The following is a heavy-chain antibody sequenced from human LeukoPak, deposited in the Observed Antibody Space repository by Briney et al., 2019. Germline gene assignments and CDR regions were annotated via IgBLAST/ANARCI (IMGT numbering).Heavy chain of an antibody. CDR1: GFTFNSYW. D-gene: IGHD3-10*01. J-gene: IGHJ4*02. V-gene: IGHV3-74*01. Sequence: GGSLRLSCAASGFTFNSYWMHWVRQVPGKGLVWVSRINGDGSNPSYADSVKGRFAISRDNSKNTLYLQMNSLRAEDTAVYYCARGPAMVRGVILDYWGQGTLVTVSS. CDR2: INGDGSNP. CDR3: ARGPAMVRGVILDY.